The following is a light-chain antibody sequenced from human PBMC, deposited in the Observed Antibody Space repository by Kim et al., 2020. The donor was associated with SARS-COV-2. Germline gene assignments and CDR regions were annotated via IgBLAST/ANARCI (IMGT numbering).Light chain of an antibody. V-gene: IGKV3-20*01. J-gene: IGKJ2*01. Sequence: EIVLTQSPGTLSLSPGERATLSCRASQSVSSSYLAWYQQKPGQAPRLLIYGASSRATGIPDRFSGSGSGTDFTLTISRLEPEDFSVYYCQQYGNSQGYTFGQGTKLEI. CDR1: QSVSSSY. CDR3: QQYGNSQGYT. CDR2: GAS.